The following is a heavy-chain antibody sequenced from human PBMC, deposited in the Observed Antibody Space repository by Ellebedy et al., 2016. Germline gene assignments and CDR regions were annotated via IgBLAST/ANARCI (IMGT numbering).Heavy chain of an antibody. V-gene: IGHV4-59*08. CDR1: GGSISSYC. Sequence: SETLSLTCIVSGGSISSYCWSWIRQPPGKGLEWIRYFSFSGSTNYNPSLKSRVTISVDTSKTQFSLKLSSVTAADTAVYFCARQHFGDYVDYWGQGILVTVSS. J-gene: IGHJ4*02. D-gene: IGHD4-17*01. CDR2: FSFSGST. CDR3: ARQHFGDYVDY.